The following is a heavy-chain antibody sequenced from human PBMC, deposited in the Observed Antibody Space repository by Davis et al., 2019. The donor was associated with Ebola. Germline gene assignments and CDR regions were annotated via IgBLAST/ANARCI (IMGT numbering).Heavy chain of an antibody. CDR2: MNPNSGNT. V-gene: IGHV1-8*01. J-gene: IGHJ4*02. CDR1: GYTFTSYD. D-gene: IGHD3-9*01. CDR3: ARGDILYYDILTGYRYFDY. Sequence: AASVKVSCKASGYTFTSYDINWVRQATGQGLEWMGWMNPNSGNTGYAQKFQGRVTMTRNTSISTAYMELSSLRSEDTAVYYCARGDILYYDILTGYRYFDYWGQGTLVTVSS.